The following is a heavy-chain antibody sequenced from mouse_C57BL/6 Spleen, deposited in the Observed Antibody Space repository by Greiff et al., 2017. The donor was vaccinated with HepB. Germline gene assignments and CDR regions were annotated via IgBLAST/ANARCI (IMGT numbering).Heavy chain of an antibody. V-gene: IGHV1-18*01. CDR2: INPNNGGT. D-gene: IGHD2-14*01. CDR3: ARRSIGPNYYAMDY. Sequence: VQLKESGPELVKPGASVKIPCKASGYTFTDYNMDWVKQSHGKSLEWIGDINPNNGGTIYNQKFKGKATLTVDKSSSTAYMELRSLTSEDTAVYCCARRSIGPNYYAMDYWGQGASVTVPS. CDR1: GYTFTDYN. J-gene: IGHJ4*01.